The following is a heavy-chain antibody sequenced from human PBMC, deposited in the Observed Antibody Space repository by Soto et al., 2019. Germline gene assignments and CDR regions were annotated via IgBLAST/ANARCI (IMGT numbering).Heavy chain of an antibody. CDR2: ISVLNGYA. CDR3: SKNGSTWFAS. J-gene: IGHJ5*01. Sequence: QVQLVQSGPELKKPGASVKVSCKTSGYSFHNSGISWVRQAPGQGLEWMGWISVLNGYAHYGQKFQGRVIMTADTITGTAYLGLRGLGFDHTAMYYCSKNGSTWFASWGQGTPVTVSS. CDR1: GYSFHNSG. D-gene: IGHD1-1*01. V-gene: IGHV1-18*01.